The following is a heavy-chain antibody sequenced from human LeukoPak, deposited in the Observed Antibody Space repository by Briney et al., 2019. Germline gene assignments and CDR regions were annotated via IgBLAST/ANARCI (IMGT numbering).Heavy chain of an antibody. V-gene: IGHV4-59*01. J-gene: IGHJ4*02. CDR1: GGSIGSFY. CDR2: IFYSGST. Sequence: SETLSLTCTVSGGSIGSFYWSWIRQPPGKGLEWVAYIFYSGSTNYNPSLKSRVTISVDTSKNQFSLKLSSVTAADTAVYYCARDRSLGIIDYWGQGTLVTVSS. D-gene: IGHD3-16*01. CDR3: ARDRSLGIIDY.